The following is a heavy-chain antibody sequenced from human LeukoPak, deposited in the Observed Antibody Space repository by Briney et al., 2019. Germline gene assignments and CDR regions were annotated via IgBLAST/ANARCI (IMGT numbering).Heavy chain of an antibody. J-gene: IGHJ4*02. CDR3: ASIAAAGNRRLNY. V-gene: IGHV1-8*01. CDR1: GYTFTSYD. D-gene: IGHD6-13*01. CDR2: MNPNSGNT. Sequence: ASVKVSCKASGYTFTSYDINWVRQATGQGLEWMGWMNPNSGNTGYAQKFQGRITMTRNTSISTAYMELSSLTSEDTAVYYCASIAAAGNRRLNYWGQGTLVTVSS.